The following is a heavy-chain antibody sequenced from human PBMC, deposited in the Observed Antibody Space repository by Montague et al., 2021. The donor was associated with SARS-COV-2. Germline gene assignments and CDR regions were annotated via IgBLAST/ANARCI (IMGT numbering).Heavy chain of an antibody. CDR2: IFYTGST. CDR1: GGSTSNYY. V-gene: IGHV4-59*01. J-gene: IGHJ4*02. D-gene: IGHD2-15*01. CDR3: ARGQNLCFIANCVNYFDL. Sequence: SETLSLTCSVSGGSTSNYYWTWIRQSPGKGLQWIGYIFYTGSTKFNPSLKSRVSMSMDTSKNHFSLRLSAVTAADTARYYCARGQNLCFIANCVNYFDLWGLGALVTVSS.